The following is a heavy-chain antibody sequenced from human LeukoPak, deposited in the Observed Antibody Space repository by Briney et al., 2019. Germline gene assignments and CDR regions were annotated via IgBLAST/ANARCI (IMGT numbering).Heavy chain of an antibody. J-gene: IGHJ4*02. Sequence: PSETLSLTCTVSGYSINSGYYWGWIRQPPGKGLEWIGSIYHSGSTYYNPSLKSRVTISVDTSKNQFSLKLSSVTAADTAVYYCAMGLFWSGYYYWGQGTLVTVSS. V-gene: IGHV4-38-2*02. CDR1: GYSINSGYY. CDR2: IYHSGST. CDR3: AMGLFWSGYYY. D-gene: IGHD3-3*01.